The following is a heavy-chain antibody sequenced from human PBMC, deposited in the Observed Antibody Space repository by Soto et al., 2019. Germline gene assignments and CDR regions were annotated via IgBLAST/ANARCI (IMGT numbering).Heavy chain of an antibody. J-gene: IGHJ6*03. D-gene: IGHD6-6*01. CDR3: ARFYSSSSSWYYYYYMDV. V-gene: IGHV3-11*01. Sequence: GGSLRLSCAASGFTFSDYYMSWIRQAPGKGLEWVSYISSSGSTIYYADSVKGRFTISRDNAKNSLYLQMNSLGAEDTAVYYCARFYSSSSSWYYYYYMDVWGKGTTVTVSS. CDR2: ISSSGSTI. CDR1: GFTFSDYY.